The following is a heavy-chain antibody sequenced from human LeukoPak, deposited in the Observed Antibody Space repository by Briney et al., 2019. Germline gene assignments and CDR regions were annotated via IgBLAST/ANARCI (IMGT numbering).Heavy chain of an antibody. CDR2: IIPIFGTA. V-gene: IGHV1-69*05. CDR3: ATGSLLEWLWREKSYYYYYMDV. Sequence: ASVKVSCKASGGTFSSYAISWVRQAPGQGLEWMGGIIPIFGTANYAQKFQGRVTITTDESTSTAYMELSSLRSEDTAVYYCATGSLLEWLWREKSYYYYYMDVWGKGTTVTVSS. D-gene: IGHD3-3*01. CDR1: GGTFSSYA. J-gene: IGHJ6*03.